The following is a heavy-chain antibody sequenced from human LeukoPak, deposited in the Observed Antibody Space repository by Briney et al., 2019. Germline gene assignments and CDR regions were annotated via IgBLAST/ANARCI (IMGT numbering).Heavy chain of an antibody. CDR2: MNPNSGNA. V-gene: IGHV1-8*01. CDR3: AKEGPGDYFDY. CDR1: GYTFTTSD. J-gene: IGHJ4*02. D-gene: IGHD1-14*01. Sequence: ASVKVSCKASGYTFTTSDINWVRQAPGQGLQWMGWMNPNSGNAVYAQKFQGRVTMTRDTSINTAYMELSSLRFEDTAVYYCAKEGPGDYFDYWGQGTLVTVSS.